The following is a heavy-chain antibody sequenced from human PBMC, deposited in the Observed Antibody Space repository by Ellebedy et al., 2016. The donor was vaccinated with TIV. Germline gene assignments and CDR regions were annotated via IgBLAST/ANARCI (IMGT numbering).Heavy chain of an antibody. CDR1: GYTFSNYG. V-gene: IGHV1-18*01. J-gene: IGHJ6*02. CDR2: ISGYRGYT. Sequence: ASVKVSXXASGYTFSNYGISWVRQAPGQGLEWMGWISGYRGYTNYAQNFQGRVTMTTDTSTSTAYMDLRRLRSDDTAVYYCARETNTVVTRDHYYYGMDVWGQGTTVTVSS. CDR3: ARETNTVVTRDHYYYGMDV. D-gene: IGHD4-23*01.